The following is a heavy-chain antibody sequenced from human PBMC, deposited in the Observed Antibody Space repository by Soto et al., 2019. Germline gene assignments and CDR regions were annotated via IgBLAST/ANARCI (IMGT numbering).Heavy chain of an antibody. J-gene: IGHJ3*02. Sequence: GGSLRLSCAASGFTFSSYAMSWVRQAPGKGLEWVSAISGSGGSTYYADSVKGRFTISRDNSKNTLYLQMNSLRAEDTAVYYCAKDPIPTYYDWWSGYGTPDDAFDIWGQGTMVTVSS. CDR1: GFTFSSYA. V-gene: IGHV3-23*01. CDR2: ISGSGGST. D-gene: IGHD3-3*01. CDR3: AKDPIPTYYDWWSGYGTPDDAFDI.